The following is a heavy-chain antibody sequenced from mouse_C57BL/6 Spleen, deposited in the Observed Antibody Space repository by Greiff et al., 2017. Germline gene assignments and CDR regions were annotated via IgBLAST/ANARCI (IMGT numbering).Heavy chain of an antibody. CDR3: ARDAGDYDTWFAY. CDR1: GFTFSDFY. CDR2: SRNKANDYTT. Sequence: EVNLVESGGGLVQSGRSLRLSCATSGFTFSDFYMEWVRQAPGKGLEWIAASRNKANDYTTEYSASVKGRFIVSRDTSQSILYLQMNALRAEDTAIYYCARDAGDYDTWFAYWGQGTLVTVSA. D-gene: IGHD2-4*01. J-gene: IGHJ3*01. V-gene: IGHV7-1*01.